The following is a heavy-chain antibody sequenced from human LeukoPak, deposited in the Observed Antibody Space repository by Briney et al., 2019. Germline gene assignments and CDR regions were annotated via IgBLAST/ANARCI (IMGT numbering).Heavy chain of an antibody. D-gene: IGHD6-13*01. J-gene: IGHJ4*02. CDR3: AGSSSWTNY. CDR1: GFTFSSYS. V-gene: IGHV3-21*01. CDR2: ISSSSSYI. Sequence: GGSLRLSCAASGFTFSSYSMKWVRQAPGKGLEWVSSISSSSSYIYYADSVKGRFTISRDNAENSLYLQMNSLRAEDTAVYYCAGSSSWTNYWGQGTLVAVSS.